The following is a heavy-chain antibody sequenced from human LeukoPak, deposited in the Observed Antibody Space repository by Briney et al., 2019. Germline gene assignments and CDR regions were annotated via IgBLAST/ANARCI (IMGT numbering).Heavy chain of an antibody. J-gene: IGHJ4*02. CDR3: ARAPYSSRGFDY. CDR2: IYTSGST. V-gene: IGHV4-4*07. Sequence: PWETLSLTCTVPGGSISSYYWSWIRQAAGKGLEWIGRIYTSGSTNYNPSLKSRVTISVDKSKNQFSLKLSSVTAAGTAVYYCARAPYSSRGFDYWGQGTLVTVSS. D-gene: IGHD6-13*01. CDR1: GGSISSYY.